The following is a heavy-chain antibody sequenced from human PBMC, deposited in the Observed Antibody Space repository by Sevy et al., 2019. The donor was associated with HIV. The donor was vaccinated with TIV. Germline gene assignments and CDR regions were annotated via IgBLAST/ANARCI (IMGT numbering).Heavy chain of an antibody. V-gene: IGHV3-11*01. Sequence: GGSLRLSCAASGFTFSDYYMSWIRQAPGKGLEWVSYISSSGSTIYYADSVKGRFTISRDNAKNSLYLQMNSLRAEDTAVYYCAMDLEWGAFAFDIWGQGTMVTVSS. CDR1: GFTFSDYY. J-gene: IGHJ3*02. D-gene: IGHD2-2*03. CDR2: ISSSGSTI. CDR3: AMDLEWGAFAFDI.